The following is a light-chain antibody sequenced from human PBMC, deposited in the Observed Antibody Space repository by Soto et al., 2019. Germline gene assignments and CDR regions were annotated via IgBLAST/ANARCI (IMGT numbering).Light chain of an antibody. V-gene: IGKV1-39*01. CDR3: QQGSSLPIT. J-gene: IGKJ5*01. CDR2: ATS. Sequence: DIQVTQSPSSLSASVGDRVTITCRSSQAIFTFLNWYQQKEGKAPRFLIYATSNLQSGVPSRFSGTGSGTEFYLTISSLQHEDFATYFCQQGSSLPITFCQGTRLDI. CDR1: QAIFTF.